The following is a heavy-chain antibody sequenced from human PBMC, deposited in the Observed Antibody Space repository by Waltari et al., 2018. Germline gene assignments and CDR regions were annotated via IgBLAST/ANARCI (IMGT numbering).Heavy chain of an antibody. J-gene: IGHJ4*02. CDR2: ISGDGSTI. Sequence: DVQLVESGGRLAQPGGSLRLFFASSGFPLSRPWLHWVRKVPGKGLVWVSRISGDGSTINYADSVKGRFTISRDTAKNTLYLQMNSLRAEDTAVYYCARGADLRGQGILVTVSS. D-gene: IGHD3-3*01. V-gene: IGHV3-74*01. CDR3: ARGADL. CDR1: GFPLSRPW.